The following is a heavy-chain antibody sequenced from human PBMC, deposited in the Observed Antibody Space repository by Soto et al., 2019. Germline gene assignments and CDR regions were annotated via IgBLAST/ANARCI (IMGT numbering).Heavy chain of an antibody. Sequence: SETLSLTCAVYGGSFSGYYWSWIRQPPGKGLEWIGEINHSGSTNYNPSLKSRVTISVDTSKNQFSLKLSSVTAADTAVYYCARGWLVSITGTTANYYYGMDVWGQGT. CDR2: INHSGST. CDR1: GGSFSGYY. D-gene: IGHD1-7*01. V-gene: IGHV4-34*01. CDR3: ARGWLVSITGTTANYYYGMDV. J-gene: IGHJ6*02.